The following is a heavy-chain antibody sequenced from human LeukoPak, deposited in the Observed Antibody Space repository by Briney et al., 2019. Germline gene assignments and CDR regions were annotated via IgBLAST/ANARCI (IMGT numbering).Heavy chain of an antibody. CDR1: GFTFSSYA. D-gene: IGHD2-15*01. CDR3: AKLRPYCSGGSCPKYYFDY. Sequence: GGSLRLSCAASGFTFSSYAMSWVRQAPGKGLEWVSAISGSGGSTYYADSVKGRFTISRDNSKNTLYLQMNSLRAEDTAVYYCAKLRPYCSGGSCPKYYFDYWGQGTLVTVSS. CDR2: ISGSGGST. V-gene: IGHV3-23*01. J-gene: IGHJ4*02.